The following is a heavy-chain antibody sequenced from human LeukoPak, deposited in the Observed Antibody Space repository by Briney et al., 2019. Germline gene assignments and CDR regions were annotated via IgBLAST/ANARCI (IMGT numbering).Heavy chain of an antibody. V-gene: IGHV1-18*01. D-gene: IGHD2-21*01. Sequence: GASVKVSCKASGYTFTSYGISWVRQAPGQGLEWMGWISAYNGNTNYAQKLQGRVTMTTDTSTSTAYMELRSLRSDDTAVYYCAREVGVIRYYYGMDVWGQGTTVTVSS. J-gene: IGHJ6*02. CDR2: ISAYNGNT. CDR3: AREVGVIRYYYGMDV. CDR1: GYTFTSYG.